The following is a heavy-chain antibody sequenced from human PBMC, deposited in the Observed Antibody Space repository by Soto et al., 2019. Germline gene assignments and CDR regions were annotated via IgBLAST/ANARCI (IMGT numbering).Heavy chain of an antibody. Sequence: ASVKVSCKASGYTFTSYDINWVRQATGQGLEWMGWMNPNSGNTGYAQKFQGRVTMTRNTSISTAYMELSSLRSEDTAVYYCARLTYYDFWSGYYGSDYYYMDVWGKGTTVTVSS. CDR1: GYTFTSYD. D-gene: IGHD3-3*01. J-gene: IGHJ6*03. V-gene: IGHV1-8*01. CDR3: ARLTYYDFWSGYYGSDYYYMDV. CDR2: MNPNSGNT.